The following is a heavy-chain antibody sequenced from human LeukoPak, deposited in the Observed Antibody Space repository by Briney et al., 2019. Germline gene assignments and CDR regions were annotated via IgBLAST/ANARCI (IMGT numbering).Heavy chain of an antibody. CDR2: IYSGGIT. D-gene: IGHD5/OR15-5a*01. Sequence: GGSLRLSCAASGFTVTTNYMSWVRQAPGKGLEWVSVIYSGGITYYADSVKGRFTISRDSSKNTLYLQMNSLRVEDTAVYYCARRHRSVSNWGQGTLVTVSS. V-gene: IGHV3-66*02. J-gene: IGHJ4*02. CDR1: GFTVTTNY. CDR3: ARRHRSVSN.